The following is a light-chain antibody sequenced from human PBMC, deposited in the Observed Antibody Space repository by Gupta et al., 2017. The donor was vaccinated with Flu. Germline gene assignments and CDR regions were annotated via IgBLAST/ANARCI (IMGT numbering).Light chain of an antibody. CDR2: AAS. CDR3: QQSDSRPWT. Sequence: DIQMTQSPSSLSASVGDRVTITCRASQRIGIYLNWYQQKAEKAPKLLIYAASSLQSGVPSRFSGGGSGTDFTLTISSLQPEDFATYYCQQSDSRPWTFGQGTKVEIK. V-gene: IGKV1-39*01. J-gene: IGKJ1*01. CDR1: QRIGIY.